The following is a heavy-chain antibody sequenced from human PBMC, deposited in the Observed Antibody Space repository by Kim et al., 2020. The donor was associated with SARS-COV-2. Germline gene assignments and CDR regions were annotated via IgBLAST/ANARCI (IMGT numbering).Heavy chain of an antibody. D-gene: IGHD2-15*01. Sequence: SETLSLTCTVSGGSISSYYWSWIRQPPGKGLEWIGSIYYSGSTNYNPSLKSRVTISVNTSTNQSSLKLSTVPAAETAVFYFGTLEAEGSNPYSSYGMDV. CDR1: GGSISSYY. CDR3: GTLEAEGSNPYSSYGMDV. J-gene: IGHJ6*01. CDR2: IYYSGST. V-gene: IGHV4-59*01.